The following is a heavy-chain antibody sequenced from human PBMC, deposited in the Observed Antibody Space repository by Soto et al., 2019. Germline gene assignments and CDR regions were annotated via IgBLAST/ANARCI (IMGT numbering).Heavy chain of an antibody. J-gene: IGHJ4*02. CDR3: ARSVGSVCYSAY. CDR1: GGSISSYY. D-gene: IGHD2-21*02. CDR2: IYYSGST. V-gene: IGHV4-59*08. Sequence: PSETLSLTCTVSGGSISSYYWSWIRQPPGKGLEWIGYIYYSGSTNYNPSLKSRVTISVDTSKNQFSLKLSSVTAADTAVYYCARSVGSVCYSAYWGQGTLVIVS.